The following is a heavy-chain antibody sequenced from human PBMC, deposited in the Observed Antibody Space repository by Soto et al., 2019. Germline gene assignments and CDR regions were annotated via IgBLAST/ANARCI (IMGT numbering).Heavy chain of an antibody. CDR2: IISIFGTA. V-gene: IGHV1-69*13. CDR3: ARASFIAARYYYYGMDV. Sequence: SVKVSCKASGGTFSSYAISWVRQAPGQGLEWMGGIISIFGTANYAQKFQGRVTITADESTSTAYMELSSLRSEDTAVYYCARASFIAARYYYYGMDVWGQGTTVTVSS. J-gene: IGHJ6*02. D-gene: IGHD6-6*01. CDR1: GGTFSSYA.